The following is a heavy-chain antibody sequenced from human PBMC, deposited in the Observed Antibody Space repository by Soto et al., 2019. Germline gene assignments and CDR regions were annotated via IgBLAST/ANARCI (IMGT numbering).Heavy chain of an antibody. CDR3: ARESAGSGKNNWFDP. V-gene: IGHV4-59*01. D-gene: IGHD3-10*01. Sequence: PSETLSLTCSLSRGSIISYYWSWVRQRPGKGLEWIGFIHRTGSTKYNPSLESRVTISVDTSQNQLSLRLSSVTAADTAVYYCARESAGSGKNNWFDPWGQGILVTVSS. CDR1: RGSIISYY. CDR2: IHRTGST. J-gene: IGHJ5*02.